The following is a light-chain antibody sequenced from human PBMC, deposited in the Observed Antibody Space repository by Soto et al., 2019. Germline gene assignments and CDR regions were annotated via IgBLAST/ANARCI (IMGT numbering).Light chain of an antibody. Sequence: DIQMTQSPSTLSASVGHRVTITCRASQSISSWLAWYQQKPGKAPKLLIYKASSLESGVPSRFSGSGSGTEFTLTISSLQPDDFATYYCQPYNSYWTFGQGTKVEIK. CDR2: KAS. V-gene: IGKV1-5*03. CDR3: QPYNSYWT. CDR1: QSISSW. J-gene: IGKJ1*01.